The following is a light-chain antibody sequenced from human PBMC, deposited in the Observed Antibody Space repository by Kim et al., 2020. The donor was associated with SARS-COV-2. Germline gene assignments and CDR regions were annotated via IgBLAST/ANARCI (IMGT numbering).Light chain of an antibody. CDR3: ASHGGYDYV. CDR2: EVT. CDR1: RGDVGSYKY. J-gene: IGLJ1*01. V-gene: IGLV2-8*01. Sequence: PDEPIAIPRSGTRGDVGSYKYFSWYQQHPGKSPKLIIYEVTKRPSGVPDRFSGSMSGNTASLTVSGLQAEDEADYYCASHGGYDYVFGTGTKVTVL.